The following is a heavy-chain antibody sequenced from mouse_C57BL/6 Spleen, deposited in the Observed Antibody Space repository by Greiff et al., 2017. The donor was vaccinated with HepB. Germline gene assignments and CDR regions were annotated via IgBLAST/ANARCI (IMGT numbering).Heavy chain of an antibody. D-gene: IGHD2-4*01. V-gene: IGHV1-54*01. Sequence: VQLQQSGAELVRPGTSVKVSCKASGYAFTNYLIEWVKQRPGQGLEWIGVINPGSGGTNYNEKFKGKATLTADISSSTAYMQLSSLTSEESAVYICARQALYDDDVYAMDYWGQGTSVTVSS. CDR1: GYAFTNYL. J-gene: IGHJ4*01. CDR3: ARQALYDDDVYAMDY. CDR2: INPGSGGT.